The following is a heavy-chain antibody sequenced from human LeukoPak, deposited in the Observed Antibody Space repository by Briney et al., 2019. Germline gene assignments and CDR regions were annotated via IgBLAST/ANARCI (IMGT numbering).Heavy chain of an antibody. CDR3: AKDEIEGGTPYYFDY. J-gene: IGHJ4*02. Sequence: GGSLRLSCAASGFTFSSYAMSWVRQAPGKGLEWVSAISDSGGSTYYADSVKGRFTISRDNSKNTLYLQMNSLRAEDTAVYYCAKDEIEGGTPYYFDYWGQGALVTVSS. D-gene: IGHD1-26*01. CDR1: GFTFSSYA. V-gene: IGHV3-23*01. CDR2: ISDSGGST.